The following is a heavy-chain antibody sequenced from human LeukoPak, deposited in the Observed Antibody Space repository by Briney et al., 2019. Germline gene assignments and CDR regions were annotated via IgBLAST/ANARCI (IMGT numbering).Heavy chain of an antibody. CDR3: ATGGAAAVLTVGFFQH. CDR2: FYRGGNA. D-gene: IGHD2-2*01. J-gene: IGHJ1*01. CDR1: GFTVSSSH. Sequence: GGSLRLSCAASGFTVSSSHMNWVRQAPGKGLEWVSVFYRGGNAFYADSVKGRFSISRDNSKNTLYLQMNNLGVEDTSVYYCATGGAAAVLTVGFFQHWGQGTLVTVSS. V-gene: IGHV3-66*01.